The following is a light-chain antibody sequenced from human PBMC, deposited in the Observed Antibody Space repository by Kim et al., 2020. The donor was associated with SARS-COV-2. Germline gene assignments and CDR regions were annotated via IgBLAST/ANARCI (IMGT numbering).Light chain of an antibody. CDR3: QQRGNWPSARS. V-gene: IGKV3-11*01. CDR1: HSVGIC. Sequence: PGEGATLPGRASHSVGICLAWYQQTPGQAPGRHIYDASISATGIPDRFRGSGCGTDFTLTLGSLEPRDCAIYYCQQRGNWPSARSFGRGTKVDIK. CDR2: DAS. J-gene: IGKJ4*01.